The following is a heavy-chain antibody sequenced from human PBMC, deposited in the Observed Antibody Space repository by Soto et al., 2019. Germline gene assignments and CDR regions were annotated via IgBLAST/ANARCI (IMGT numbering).Heavy chain of an antibody. V-gene: IGHV1-46*01. J-gene: IGHJ6*02. CDR1: VYTFTSYY. CDR2: INPSGGTT. D-gene: IGHD3-9*01. Sequence: ASVKVSCKASVYTFTSYYMHWVRQAPGQGLEWMGIINPSGGTTSYAQKFQGRVTMTRDTSTSTVYMELSSLRSEDTAVYYCARGDYDILTGYRPYYYYGMDVWGQGTTVTVSS. CDR3: ARGDYDILTGYRPYYYYGMDV.